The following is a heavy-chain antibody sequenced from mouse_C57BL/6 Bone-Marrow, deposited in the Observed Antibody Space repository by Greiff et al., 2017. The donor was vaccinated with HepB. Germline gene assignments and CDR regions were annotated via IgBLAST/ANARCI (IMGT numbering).Heavy chain of an antibody. J-gene: IGHJ3*01. Sequence: QVQLQQSGAELAKPGASVKLSCKASGYTFTSYWMHWVNQRPGQGLEWIGYINPSSGYTKYNQKFKDKATLTADKSSSTAYMQLSSLTYEDSAVYYCASYYGSSSAWFAYWGQGTLVTVSA. CDR3: ASYYGSSSAWFAY. CDR1: GYTFTSYW. V-gene: IGHV1-7*01. D-gene: IGHD1-1*01. CDR2: INPSSGYT.